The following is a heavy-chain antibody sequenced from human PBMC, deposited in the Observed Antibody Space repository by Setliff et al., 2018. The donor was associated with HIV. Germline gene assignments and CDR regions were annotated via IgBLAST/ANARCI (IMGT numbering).Heavy chain of an antibody. J-gene: IGHJ4*02. CDR3: AKTNGWFLIDY. D-gene: IGHD6-19*01. CDR1: GFSLSYHG. Sequence: LRLSCAASGFSLSYHGMHWVRQAPGKGLEWVAIIRNDASNTYYADSVKGRFTISRDDSKNTLFLQMDSLRPEDTALYYCAKTNGWFLIDYWGQGTLVTVSS. V-gene: IGHV3-30*02. CDR2: IRNDASNT.